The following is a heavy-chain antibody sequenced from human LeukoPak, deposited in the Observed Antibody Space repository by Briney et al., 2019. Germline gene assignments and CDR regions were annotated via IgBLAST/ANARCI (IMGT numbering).Heavy chain of an antibody. CDR2: IYYSGST. D-gene: IGHD6-13*01. V-gene: IGHV4-59*12. Sequence: PSETLSLTCTVSGGSIRTYYWSWIRQPPGKGLEWIGCIYYSGSTNYNPSLKSRVTISVDTSKNQFSLKLSSVTAADTAVYYCAREAAAGYYYYYYMDVWGKGTTVTVSS. CDR3: AREAAAGYYYYYYMDV. J-gene: IGHJ6*03. CDR1: GGSIRTYY.